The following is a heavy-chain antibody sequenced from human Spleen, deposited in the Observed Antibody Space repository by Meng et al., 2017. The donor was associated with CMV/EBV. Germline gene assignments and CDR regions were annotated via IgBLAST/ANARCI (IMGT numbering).Heavy chain of an antibody. Sequence: GGSLRLSCAASGFTFSSYAMSWVRQAPGKGLEWVSAISGSGGSTYYADSVKGRFSISRDNSKSTLNLQMNSLRAEDTAVYYCARGFNWFDPWGQGTLVTVSS. CDR3: ARGFNWFDP. CDR1: GFTFSSYA. CDR2: ISGSGGST. J-gene: IGHJ5*02. V-gene: IGHV3-23*01. D-gene: IGHD3-10*01.